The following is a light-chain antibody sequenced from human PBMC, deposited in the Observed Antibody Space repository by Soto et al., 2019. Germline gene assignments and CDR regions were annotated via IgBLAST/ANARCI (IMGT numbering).Light chain of an antibody. CDR2: EVR. V-gene: IGLV2-14*01. CDR3: CSYTRTSNHYF. J-gene: IGLJ1*01. CDR1: SSDIGGYDY. Sequence: QSVQTHPASVSWSPGQSITISCTGTSSDIGGYDYVSWYQQRPGKAPKLMIYEVRYRPSGVSNRFSGSKSGNTASLTISGLHAEDDAVYHCCSYTRTSNHYFFGSGTKVTVL.